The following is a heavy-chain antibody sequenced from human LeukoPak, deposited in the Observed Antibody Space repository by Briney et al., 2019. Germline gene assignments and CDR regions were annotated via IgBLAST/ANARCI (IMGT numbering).Heavy chain of an antibody. Sequence: GGFLRLSCAASGFTFSSYDMHWVRQATGKGLEWVSAIGTAGDTYYPGSVKGRFTISRENAKNSLYLQMNSLRAGDTAVYYCARGPPEMATIPMDYYYGMDVWGQGTTVTVSS. D-gene: IGHD5-24*01. J-gene: IGHJ6*02. V-gene: IGHV3-13*01. CDR3: ARGPPEMATIPMDYYYGMDV. CDR1: GFTFSSYD. CDR2: IGTAGDT.